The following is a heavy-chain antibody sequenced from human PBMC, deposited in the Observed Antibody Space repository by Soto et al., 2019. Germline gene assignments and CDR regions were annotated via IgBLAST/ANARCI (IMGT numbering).Heavy chain of an antibody. Sequence: QLQLQDSGPGLVKPSESLSLTCFVSGGSISSSTSYWGWVRQPPGKGLEWIGSINYRGSAYYSPSLKTRVTISVDTSKNQFSLKLSSVTAADTAVYYCARPLSTGTYYDWGQGTLVTVSS. D-gene: IGHD1-26*01. CDR3: ARPLSTGTYYD. CDR2: INYRGSA. CDR1: GGSISSSTSY. J-gene: IGHJ4*02. V-gene: IGHV4-39*01.